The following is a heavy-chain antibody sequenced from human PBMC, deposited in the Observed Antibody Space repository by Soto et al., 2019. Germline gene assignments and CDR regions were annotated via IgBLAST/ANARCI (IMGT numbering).Heavy chain of an antibody. V-gene: IGHV3-30*18. CDR3: AKPLYSYGSEFDP. J-gene: IGHJ5*02. D-gene: IGHD2-8*01. CDR1: GITFSSHG. Sequence: SPRLSCAASGITFSSHGMHWVLQAPGKGLEWVAVISYDGSNKYYADSVKGRFTISRDNSKNTLYLQMNSLRAEDTAVYYCAKPLYSYGSEFDPWGQGTLVTVS. CDR2: ISYDGSNK.